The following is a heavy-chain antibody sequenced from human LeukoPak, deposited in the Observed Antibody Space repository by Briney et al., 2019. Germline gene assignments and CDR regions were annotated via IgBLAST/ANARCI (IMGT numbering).Heavy chain of an antibody. CDR3: ASPREGPLVRGAYDILTA. CDR1: GGTFSSYA. Sequence: SVKVSCKASGGTFSSYAISWVRQAPGQGPEWMGGIIPIFGTANYAQKFQGRVTITADESTSTAYMELSSLRSEDTAVYYCASPREGPLVRGAYDILTAWGQGTLVTVSS. V-gene: IGHV1-69*13. D-gene: IGHD3-9*01. J-gene: IGHJ5*02. CDR2: IIPIFGTA.